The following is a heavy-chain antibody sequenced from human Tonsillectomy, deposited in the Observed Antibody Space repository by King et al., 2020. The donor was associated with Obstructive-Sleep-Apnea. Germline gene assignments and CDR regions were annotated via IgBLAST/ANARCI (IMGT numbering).Heavy chain of an antibody. V-gene: IGHV4-59*01. CDR1: GGSISRYY. CDR2: NYSSGST. Sequence: VQLQESGPGLGKPSETLSLTCTVSGGSISRYYWGLIRQPPGKGLEWIWFNYSSGSTHYNPSLQSRVTISVDTSKNQFSLKLSSVTAADTAVYYCARDLRYYGMDVWGQGTTVTVSS. J-gene: IGHJ6*02. CDR3: ARDLRYYGMDV.